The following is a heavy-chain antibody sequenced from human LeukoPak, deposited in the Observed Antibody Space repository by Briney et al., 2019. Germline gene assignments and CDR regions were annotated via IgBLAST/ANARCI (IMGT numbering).Heavy chain of an antibody. D-gene: IGHD2-2*01. V-gene: IGHV4-39*01. CDR2: IYYGGRT. CDR3: ARYQLRHYYYYYMDV. J-gene: IGHJ6*03. CDR1: GVSISSGDYY. Sequence: KPSETLSLTCTVSGVSISSGDYYWGWIRQPPGKGLEWIGSIYYGGRTYYNPPLKSRVSISEDTSKNQFSLKLSSVSASDTAVYYCARYQLRHYYYYYMDVWGKGTTVTVSS.